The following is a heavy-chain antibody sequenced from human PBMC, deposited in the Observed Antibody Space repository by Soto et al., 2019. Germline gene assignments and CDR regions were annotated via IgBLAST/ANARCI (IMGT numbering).Heavy chain of an antibody. J-gene: IGHJ6*02. V-gene: IGHV4-34*01. Sequence: SETLSLTCAVYGGSFSGYYWSWIRQPPGKGLEWIGEINHSGSTNYNPSLKSRVTISVDTSKNQFSLKLSSVTAADTAVYYCARGPTLYCSSTSCYSPSYYYGMDVWGQGPTVTVSS. D-gene: IGHD2-2*02. CDR3: ARGPTLYCSSTSCYSPSYYYGMDV. CDR1: GGSFSGYY. CDR2: INHSGST.